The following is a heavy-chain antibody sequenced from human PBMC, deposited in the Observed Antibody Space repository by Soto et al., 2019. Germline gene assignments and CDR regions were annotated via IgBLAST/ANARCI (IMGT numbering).Heavy chain of an antibody. J-gene: IGHJ4*02. CDR3: TRSLYCGGDCYYFYFDY. CDR1: GFTFGDYA. Sequence: EVQLVESGGGLVQPGRSLRLSCTASGFTFGDYAMSWFRQAPGKGLEWVCFIRSKAYGGTTEYAASVKGRFTISRDDSKSIAYLQMNSLKTEDTAVYYCTRSLYCGGDCYYFYFDYWGQGTLVTVSS. CDR2: IRSKAYGGTT. V-gene: IGHV3-49*03. D-gene: IGHD2-21*01.